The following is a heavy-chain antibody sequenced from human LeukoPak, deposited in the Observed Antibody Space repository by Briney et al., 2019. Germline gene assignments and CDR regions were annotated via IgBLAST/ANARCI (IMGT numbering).Heavy chain of an antibody. Sequence: SGGSLRLSCAASGLSIGDNSMHWVRQAPGKGLEWVSLISWDESTTYYSDSVKGRFTVSRDSSKNSLHLQMNSLRTEDTALYYCARGPNRWWVVSRNWGVDVWGQGTTVTVSS. V-gene: IGHV3-43*01. J-gene: IGHJ6*02. D-gene: IGHD2-15*01. CDR3: ARGPNRWWVVSRNWGVDV. CDR1: GLSIGDNS. CDR2: ISWDESTT.